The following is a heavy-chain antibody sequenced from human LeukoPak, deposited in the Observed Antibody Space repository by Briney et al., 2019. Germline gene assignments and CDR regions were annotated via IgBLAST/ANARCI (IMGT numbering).Heavy chain of an antibody. CDR2: ISWDGGST. D-gene: IGHD4-11*01. CDR1: GFTFDDYT. V-gene: IGHV3-43*01. CDR3: AKGENDYTSFIDN. Sequence: GGSLRLSCAASGFTFDDYTMHWVRQVPGKGLEWVSLISWDGGSTFYADSVKGRFTVSRDNSKNSLDLLMNSLRTEDTALYYCAKGENDYTSFIDNWGQGILVTVSS. J-gene: IGHJ4*02.